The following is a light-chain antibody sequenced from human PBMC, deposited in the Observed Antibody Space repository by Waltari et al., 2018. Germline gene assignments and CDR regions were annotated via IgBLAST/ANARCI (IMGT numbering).Light chain of an antibody. CDR1: SSDVGGYNY. J-gene: IGLJ1*01. Sequence: QSALTQPASVSGSPGQSITISCTGTSSDVGGYNYVSWYQHYPGKAPKLLIYDVSQPPSLVSNRFSSTRAGNTASLTISGLQAEDEADYYCNSYTSDNTFVFGTGTKVTVL. CDR2: DVS. V-gene: IGLV2-14*03. CDR3: NSYTSDNTFV.